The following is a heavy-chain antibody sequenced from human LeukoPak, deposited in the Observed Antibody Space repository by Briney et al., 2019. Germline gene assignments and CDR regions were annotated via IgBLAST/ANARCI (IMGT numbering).Heavy chain of an antibody. D-gene: IGHD3-3*01. CDR3: ARSHLDKRITIFGVVIIRDWYFDL. J-gene: IGHJ2*01. CDR1: GFTFSSYW. Sequence: GGSLRLSCTASGFTFSSYWMSWVRQAPGKGLEWVANIKQDGSEKYYVDSVKGRFTISRDNAKNSLYLQMNSLRAEDTAVYYCARSHLDKRITIFGVVIIRDWYFDLWGRGTLVTVSS. V-gene: IGHV3-7*01. CDR2: IKQDGSEK.